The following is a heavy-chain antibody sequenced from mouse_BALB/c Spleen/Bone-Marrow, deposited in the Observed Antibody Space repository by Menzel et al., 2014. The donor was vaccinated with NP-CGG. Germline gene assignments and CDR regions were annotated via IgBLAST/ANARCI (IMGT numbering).Heavy chain of an antibody. J-gene: IGHJ2*01. CDR3: ARSGSSSGYFDY. CDR2: ISGGSSTV. D-gene: IGHD1-1*01. Sequence: DVKLVESGGGLVQPGGSRKLSCAASGFTFSSFGMHWVRQAPEKGLEWVAYISGGSSTVYYADKVMGRFTISRDNPKNTLFLQMTSLRSEDTAMYYCARSGSSSGYFDYWGQGTTLTVSS. CDR1: GFTFSSFG. V-gene: IGHV5-17*02.